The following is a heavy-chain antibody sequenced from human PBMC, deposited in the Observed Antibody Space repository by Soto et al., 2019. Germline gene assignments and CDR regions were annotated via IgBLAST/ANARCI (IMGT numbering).Heavy chain of an antibody. J-gene: IGHJ3*02. D-gene: IGHD3-3*01. CDR3: ARDRITIFGVSPEGKAFDI. CDR2: IIPIFGTA. Sequence: GASVKVSCKASGGTFSSYAISWVRQAPGQGLEWMGGIIPIFGTANYAQKFQGRVTITADESTSTAYMELSSLRSEDTAVYYCARDRITIFGVSPEGKAFDIWGQGTMVTVSS. CDR1: GGTFSSYA. V-gene: IGHV1-69*13.